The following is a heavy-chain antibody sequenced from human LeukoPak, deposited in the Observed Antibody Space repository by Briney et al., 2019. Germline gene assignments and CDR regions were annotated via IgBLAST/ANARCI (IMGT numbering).Heavy chain of an antibody. J-gene: IGHJ4*02. Sequence: GGSLRLSCAASGFTFSSSGMHWVRQAPGQGLEWMGWINPNSGGTNYAQKFQGRVTMTRDTSISTGYMELSRLRSDDTAVYYCATLVIAVAGGFGDYWGQGTLVTVSS. CDR2: INPNSGGT. D-gene: IGHD6-19*01. CDR3: ATLVIAVAGGFGDY. V-gene: IGHV1-2*02. CDR1: GFTFSSSG.